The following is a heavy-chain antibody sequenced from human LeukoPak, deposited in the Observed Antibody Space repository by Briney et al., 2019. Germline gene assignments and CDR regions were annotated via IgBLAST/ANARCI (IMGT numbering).Heavy chain of an antibody. CDR3: ARKLYYYDTNPAGWFDP. D-gene: IGHD3-22*01. CDR1: GFTFSRYW. J-gene: IGHJ5*02. V-gene: IGHV3-7*01. Sequence: GGSLRLSCAASGFTFSRYWMSWVRQAPGKGLEWVATINQDGSGEYYVDSVKGRFTISRDNAKNSLYLQINGLRAEDTAVYHCARKLYYYDTNPAGWFDPWGQGILVAVS. CDR2: INQDGSGE.